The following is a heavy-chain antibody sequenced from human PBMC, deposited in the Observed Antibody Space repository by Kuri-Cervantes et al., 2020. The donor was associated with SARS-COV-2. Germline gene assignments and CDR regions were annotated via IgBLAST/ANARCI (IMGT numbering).Heavy chain of an antibody. Sequence: GESLKISCAASGFTFSSYSMNWVRQAPGKGLEWVSYISSSSSTIYYADSVKGRFTISRDNSKNTLYLQMNTLKTEDTAMFYCARDASYSGSYGSFQHWGQGTLVTVSS. CDR2: ISSSSSTI. J-gene: IGHJ1*01. V-gene: IGHV3-48*01. CDR1: GFTFSSYS. D-gene: IGHD1-26*01. CDR3: ARDASYSGSYGSFQH.